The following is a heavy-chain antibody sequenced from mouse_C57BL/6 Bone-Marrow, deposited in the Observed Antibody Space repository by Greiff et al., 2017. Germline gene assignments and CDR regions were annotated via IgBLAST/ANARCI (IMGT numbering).Heavy chain of an antibody. J-gene: IGHJ3*01. V-gene: IGHV15-2*01. D-gene: IGHD2-4*01. CDR2: ILPSIGRT. CDR1: DSEVFPIAY. CDR3: ARDDYDAGAWFAY. Sequence: QVQLKQSGSELRSPGSSVKLSCKDFDSEVFPIAYMSWVRQKPGHGFEWIGGILPSIGRTIYGEKFEDKATLDADTLSNTAYLELNSLTSEDSAVYYCARDDYDAGAWFAYWGQGTLVTVSA.